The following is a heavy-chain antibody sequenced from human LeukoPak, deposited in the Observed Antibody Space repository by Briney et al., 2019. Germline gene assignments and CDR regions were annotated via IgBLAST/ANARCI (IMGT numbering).Heavy chain of an antibody. Sequence: GASVKVSCKASGYTFTSYGTSWVRQAPGQGLEWMGWISAYNGNTNYAQKLQGRVTMTTDTSTSTAYMELRSLRSDDTAVYYCARVHGVLLWFGESIDYWGQGTLVTVSS. CDR3: ARVHGVLLWFGESIDY. CDR1: GYTFTSYG. CDR2: ISAYNGNT. J-gene: IGHJ4*02. V-gene: IGHV1-18*01. D-gene: IGHD3-10*01.